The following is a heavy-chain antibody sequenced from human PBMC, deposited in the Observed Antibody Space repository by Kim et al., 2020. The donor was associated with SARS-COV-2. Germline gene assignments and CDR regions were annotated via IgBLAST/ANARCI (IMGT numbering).Heavy chain of an antibody. CDR2: INPNSGGT. Sequence: ASVKVSCKASGYTFTGYYVHWVRQAPGQGLEWMGWINPNSGGTNYAQKFQGWVTMTRDTSISTAYMELSRLRSDDTAVYYCARDVAVAGNALTYNYGMDVWGQGTTVTVSS. CDR3: ARDVAVAGNALTYNYGMDV. V-gene: IGHV1-2*04. J-gene: IGHJ6*02. D-gene: IGHD6-19*01. CDR1: GYTFTGYY.